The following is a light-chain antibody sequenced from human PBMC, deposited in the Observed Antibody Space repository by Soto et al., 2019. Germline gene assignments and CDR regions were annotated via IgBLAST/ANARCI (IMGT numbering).Light chain of an antibody. CDR2: EAS. J-gene: IGKJ2*01. Sequence: EGVLTQSPGTLSLSPGERATLSCRASHSVTGNYLAWYQHKPGQAPRFLIYEASRRATGIPDRFSGSGSGTAFTLTITRLEPEEFAMYSCQYSAAPPRTVGQGTKLEI. V-gene: IGKV3-20*01. CDR3: QYSAAPPRT. CDR1: HSVTGNY.